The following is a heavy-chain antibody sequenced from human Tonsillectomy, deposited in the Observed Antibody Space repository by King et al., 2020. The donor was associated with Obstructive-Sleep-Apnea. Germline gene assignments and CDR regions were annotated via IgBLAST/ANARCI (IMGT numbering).Heavy chain of an antibody. D-gene: IGHD2-21*01. CDR1: GGSISSGGYY. CDR3: AREEGSDVMVDY. J-gene: IGHJ4*02. V-gene: IGHV4-31*03. Sequence: VQLQESGPGLVKPSKTLSLTCTVSGGSISSGGYYWSWIRQHPGKGLEWIGYIYYSGSTYYNPSLKSRVTISVDTSKNQFSLKLSSVTAADTAVYYCAREEGSDVMVDYWGQGTLVTVSS. CDR2: IYYSGST.